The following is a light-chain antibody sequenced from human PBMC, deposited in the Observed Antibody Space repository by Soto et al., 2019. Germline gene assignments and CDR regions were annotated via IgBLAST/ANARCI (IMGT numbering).Light chain of an antibody. J-gene: IGKJ2*01. CDR2: AAS. CDR3: QQSLTIPYT. CDR1: QTISTH. Sequence: DIQMTQSPSSLSASVRDRVTITCRASQTISTHLNWYQQKPGKAPQLLIYAASTLKSGVPSRFSGSGSGTDFTLTINSLQPEDFATYYCQQSLTIPYTFGQGTKLEIK. V-gene: IGKV1-39*01.